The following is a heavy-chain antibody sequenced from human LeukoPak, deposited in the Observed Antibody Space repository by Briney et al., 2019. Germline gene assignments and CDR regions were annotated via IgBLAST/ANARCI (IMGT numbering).Heavy chain of an antibody. CDR2: ISGSGGST. V-gene: IGHV3-23*01. CDR3: AKGVITMARGHVYFDY. J-gene: IGHJ4*02. CDR1: GFTFSSYA. Sequence: GGSLRLSCAASGFTFSSYAMSWVRQAPGKGLEWVSAISGSGGSTYYADSVKGRFTISRDNSKNTLYLQMNSLRAEDTAVYYCAKGVITMARGHVYFDYWGQGTLVTVSS. D-gene: IGHD3-10*01.